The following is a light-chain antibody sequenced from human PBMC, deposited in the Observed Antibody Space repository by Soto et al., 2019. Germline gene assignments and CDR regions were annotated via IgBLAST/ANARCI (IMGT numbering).Light chain of an antibody. CDR2: EVT. V-gene: IGLV2-8*01. CDR3: SSYAYTNNLV. CDR1: SSDVGGYNY. Sequence: QSALTQPPSASWSPGQSVTISCTGTSSDVGGYNYVSWYQQHPGKAPKLIIYEVTKRPSGVPDRFSGSKSGNTASLTVSGLQAEDEADYYCSSYAYTNNLVFGGGTKLTVL. J-gene: IGLJ3*02.